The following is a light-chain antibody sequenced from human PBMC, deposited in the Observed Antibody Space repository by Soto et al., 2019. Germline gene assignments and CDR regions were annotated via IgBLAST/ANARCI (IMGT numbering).Light chain of an antibody. CDR3: SSYTICSTYVV. J-gene: IGLJ2*01. CDR1: SSDVGGYNY. V-gene: IGLV2-14*01. Sequence: QSALTQPASVSGSPGQAITISCTGTSSDVGGYNYVSWYQQHPGKAPKLMIYDVSNRPSGVSNRFSGAKSGNTASLTISGLQAEDEADYYCSSYTICSTYVVFGGGNKLTVL. CDR2: DVS.